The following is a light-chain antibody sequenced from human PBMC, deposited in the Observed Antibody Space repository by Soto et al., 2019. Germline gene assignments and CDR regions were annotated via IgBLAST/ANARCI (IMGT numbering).Light chain of an antibody. CDR2: GAS. CDR3: QHYSNWPPWT. Sequence: EIVMTQSPATLSVSPGERATLSCRASQSISSNLAWYQQKPGQAPRLLIYGASTRAAAIPARFSGSGSGREFTLTISSLKSEDFAVYYCQHYSNWPPWTFGQGTKVEIK. CDR1: QSISSN. V-gene: IGKV3-15*01. J-gene: IGKJ1*01.